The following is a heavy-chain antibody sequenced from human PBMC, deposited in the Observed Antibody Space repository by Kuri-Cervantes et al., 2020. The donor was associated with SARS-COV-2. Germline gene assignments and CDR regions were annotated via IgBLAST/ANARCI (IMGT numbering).Heavy chain of an antibody. V-gene: IGHV3-21*01. CDR1: GFTFSSYS. CDR3: ARGKDIVVVPAAIRYYYYYYMDV. CDR2: ISSSSSYI. Sequence: GESLKISCAASGFTFSSYSMNWVRQAPGKGLEWVSSISSSSSYIYYADSVKGRFTISRDNAKNSLYLQMNSLRAEDTAVYYCARGKDIVVVPAAIRYYYYYYMDVWGKGTTVTVSS. J-gene: IGHJ6*03. D-gene: IGHD2-2*02.